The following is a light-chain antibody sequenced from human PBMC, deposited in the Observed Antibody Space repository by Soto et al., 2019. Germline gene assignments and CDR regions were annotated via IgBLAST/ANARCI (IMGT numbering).Light chain of an antibody. CDR1: NSNIGRYS. V-gene: IGLV1-44*01. Sequence: QSVLTQPPSLSGTPGQRVTISGSGSNSNIGRYSVNWYQHFPGTAPKILIYSDDERPSGVPDRISGSKSGTSAFLAISGLQSEDEAEYYWACWGDNLNGPLFGGGTKLTVL. CDR2: SDD. J-gene: IGLJ3*02. CDR3: ACWGDNLNGPL.